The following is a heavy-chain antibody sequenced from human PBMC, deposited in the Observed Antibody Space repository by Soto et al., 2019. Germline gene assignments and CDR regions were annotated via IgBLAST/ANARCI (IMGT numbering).Heavy chain of an antibody. V-gene: IGHV3-30-3*01. Sequence: QVQLVESGGGVVQPGRSLRLSCTASGFTFSSYAMHWVRQAPGKGLEWVAVISYDGSNKYYADSVKGRFTISRDNSKNTLYLQMNSLRAEDTAVYYCERDKRDLRFLEWSYYFAYWGQGTLVTVSS. CDR2: ISYDGSNK. CDR1: GFTFSSYA. CDR3: ERDKRDLRFLEWSYYFAY. D-gene: IGHD3-3*01. J-gene: IGHJ4*02.